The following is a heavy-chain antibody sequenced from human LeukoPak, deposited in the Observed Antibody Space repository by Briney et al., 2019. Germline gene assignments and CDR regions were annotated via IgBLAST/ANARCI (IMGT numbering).Heavy chain of an antibody. CDR3: ARVDIVSYGMDV. J-gene: IGHJ6*02. D-gene: IGHD5/OR15-5a*01. CDR1: GFTFSSYS. V-gene: IGHV3-21*01. CDR2: ISSSSSYI. Sequence: GGSLRLSCAASGFTFSSYSMNWVRQAPGKGLEWVSSISSSSSYIYYADSVKGRFTISRDNAKNSLYLPMNSLRAEDTAVYYCARVDIVSYGMDVWGQGTTVTVSS.